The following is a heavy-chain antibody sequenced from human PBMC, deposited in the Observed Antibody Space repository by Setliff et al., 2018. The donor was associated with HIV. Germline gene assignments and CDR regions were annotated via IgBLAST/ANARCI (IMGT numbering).Heavy chain of an antibody. V-gene: IGHV1-3*01. D-gene: IGHD2-2*01. CDR1: GYTFTTFA. Sequence: ASVKVSCKASGYTFTTFAMHWVRQAPGQRLEGMGWINAGNGNTKYSQKFQGRVTIARDTSASTAYMDLSSLRSEDTAVYYCARDLGYCSTTSCYSGGVLDYWGQGTLVTVS. J-gene: IGHJ4*02. CDR2: INAGNGNT. CDR3: ARDLGYCSTTSCYSGGVLDY.